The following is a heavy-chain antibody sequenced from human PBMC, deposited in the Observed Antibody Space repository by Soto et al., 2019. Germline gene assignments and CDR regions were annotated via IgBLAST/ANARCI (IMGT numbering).Heavy chain of an antibody. CDR3: ARGDGDYYDGNGYLGRH. J-gene: IGHJ4*02. CDR2: IKSDGSGT. D-gene: IGHD3-22*01. V-gene: IGHV3-74*01. Sequence: EVPLVESGGGLVQLGGSLRLSCAASGFTFSTYWMHWVRQAPGKGPVWVSRIKSDGSGTYYADSAEGRFTISRDNAQNTLYLQMNRLRVEDTAVYYCARGDGDYYDGNGYLGRHWGQGTLVTVSS. CDR1: GFTFSTYW.